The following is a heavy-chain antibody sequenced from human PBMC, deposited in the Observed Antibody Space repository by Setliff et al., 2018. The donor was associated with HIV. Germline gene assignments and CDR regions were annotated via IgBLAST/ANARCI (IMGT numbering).Heavy chain of an antibody. CDR1: GFTVSTNY. CDR3: AGGGSSSAY. V-gene: IGHV3-66*01. D-gene: IGHD6-13*01. J-gene: IGHJ4*02. CDR2: IYSGGST. Sequence: GGSLRLSCAASGFTVSTNYMSWVRQAPGKGPEWVSFIYSGGSTYYADSVRARFTISRDTSKNTLYLQMNSLRVEDTAVYYCAGGGSSSAYWGQGTPVTVSS.